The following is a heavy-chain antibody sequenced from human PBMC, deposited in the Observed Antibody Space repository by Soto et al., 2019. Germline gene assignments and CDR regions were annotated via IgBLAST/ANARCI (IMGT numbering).Heavy chain of an antibody. D-gene: IGHD2-2*01. CDR2: IYYSGST. Sequence: QLQLQESGPGLVKPSETLSLTCTVSGGFINGSSYYWGWIRQPPGKGLEWIGSIYYSGSTYYNPSLKSRVTICVDTSKNQSSLKLRSVTAADTSVYYCARHGSPAAPSDPVLGYWGQGALVTVSS. CDR3: ARHGSPAAPSDPVLGY. CDR1: GGFINGSSYY. V-gene: IGHV4-39*01. J-gene: IGHJ4*02.